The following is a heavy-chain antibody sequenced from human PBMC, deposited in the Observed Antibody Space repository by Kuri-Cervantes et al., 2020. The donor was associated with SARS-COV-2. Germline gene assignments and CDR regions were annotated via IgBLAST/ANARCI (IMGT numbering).Heavy chain of an antibody. CDR3: ARDDNSLDFWSGYGYYYGMDV. CDR1: GFTFNNAW. Sequence: ESLKISCAASGFTFNNAWMSWIRQPPGKGLEWIGEINHSGSTNYNPSLKSRVTISVDTSKNQFSLKLSSVTAADTAVYYCARDDNSLDFWSGYGYYYGMDVWGQGTTVTVSS. J-gene: IGHJ6*02. V-gene: IGHV4-34*01. CDR2: INHSGST. D-gene: IGHD3-3*01.